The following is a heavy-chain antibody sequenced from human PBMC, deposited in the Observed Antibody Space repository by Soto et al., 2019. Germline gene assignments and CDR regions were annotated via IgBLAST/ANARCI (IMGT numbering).Heavy chain of an antibody. CDR1: GGSISSSSYY. CDR3: ARTVRSSSVYFDY. Sequence: PSETLSLTCTVSGGSISSSSYYWGWIRQPPGKGLEWIGSIYYSGSTYYNPSLKSRVTISVDTSKNQFSLKLSSVTAADTAVYYCARTVRSSSVYFDYWGQGTLVTVSS. V-gene: IGHV4-39*01. CDR2: IYYSGST. J-gene: IGHJ4*02. D-gene: IGHD6-6*01.